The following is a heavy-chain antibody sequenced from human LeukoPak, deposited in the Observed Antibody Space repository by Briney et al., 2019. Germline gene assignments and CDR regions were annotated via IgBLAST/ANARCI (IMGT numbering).Heavy chain of an antibody. V-gene: IGHV3-9*01. CDR2: IFWNGGRA. Sequence: GGSLILSCAASGFTLIDHAMHWVRQTPEKGLEWVSGIFWNGGRADYGDSVKGRFTVSRDNAKNSLYLQMDRLRAEDTAIYYCIKDIRPGGMDVWGQGTTVTVSS. CDR1: GFTLIDHA. D-gene: IGHD1-14*01. J-gene: IGHJ6*02. CDR3: IKDIRPGGMDV.